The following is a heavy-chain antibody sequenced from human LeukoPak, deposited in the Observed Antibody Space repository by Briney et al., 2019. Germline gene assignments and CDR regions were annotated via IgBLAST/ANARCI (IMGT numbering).Heavy chain of an antibody. CDR3: TRDSPRGDEPFDI. V-gene: IGHV3-49*04. CDR1: GFTFCDDA. J-gene: IGHJ3*02. Sequence: GRTLRLSCTASGFTFCDDAMSWVRQAPGKGLEWVGCINGKTYVGTTEYAASVKGRFTISRDDSKSIDDLQMNSLKTEDTAVYYCTRDSPRGDEPFDIWGQATMVTVSS. D-gene: IGHD6-25*01. CDR2: INGKTYVGTT.